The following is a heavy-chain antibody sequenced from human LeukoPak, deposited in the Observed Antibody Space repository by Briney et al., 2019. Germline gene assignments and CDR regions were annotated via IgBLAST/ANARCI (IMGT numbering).Heavy chain of an antibody. J-gene: IGHJ6*03. D-gene: IGHD1-7*01. CDR3: ARGLELLSNYYYYYMDV. CDR2: IYYSGST. Sequence: SSETLSLTCTVSGGSISSYYWSWIRQPPGKGLEWIGYIYYSGSTNYNPSLKSRVTISVDTSKNQFSLKLSSVTAADTAVYYCARGLELLSNYYYYYMDVWGKGTTVTVSS. V-gene: IGHV4-59*12. CDR1: GGSISSYY.